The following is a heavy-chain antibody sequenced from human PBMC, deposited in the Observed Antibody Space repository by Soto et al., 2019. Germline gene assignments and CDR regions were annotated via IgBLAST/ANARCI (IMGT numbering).Heavy chain of an antibody. V-gene: IGHV1-3*01. D-gene: IGHD2-2*01. CDR3: ASTLYCSSTSCYENWFDP. Sequence: QVQLVQSGAEVKKPGASVKVSCKASGYTFTSYAMHWVRQAPGQRLEWMGWINAGNGNTKYPPKSQGRVTITRDTSASTAYMELSSLRSEDTAVYYCASTLYCSSTSCYENWFDPWGQGTLVTVSS. CDR1: GYTFTSYA. J-gene: IGHJ5*02. CDR2: INAGNGNT.